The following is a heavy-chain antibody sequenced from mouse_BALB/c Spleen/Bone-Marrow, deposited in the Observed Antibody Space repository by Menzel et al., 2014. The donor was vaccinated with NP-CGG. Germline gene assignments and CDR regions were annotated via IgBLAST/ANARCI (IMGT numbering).Heavy chain of an antibody. CDR3: SKDGGYDYSYYFDY. D-gene: IGHD2-4*01. Sequence: DVMLVESGGGLVKPGGSLKLSCAASGFTFSSYSMSWVRQTPEKRLEWVATIRSGGHYTYYPDSVKGRFTISRDNAKNTLYLQMSSLKSEDTAMYYCSKDGGYDYSYYFDYWGQGTTLTVSS. J-gene: IGHJ2*01. CDR1: GFTFSSYS. CDR2: IRSGGHYT. V-gene: IGHV5-6-4*01.